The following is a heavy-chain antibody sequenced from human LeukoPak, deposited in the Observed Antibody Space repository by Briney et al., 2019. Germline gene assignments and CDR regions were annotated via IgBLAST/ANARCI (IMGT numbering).Heavy chain of an antibody. V-gene: IGHV1-69*13. D-gene: IGHD5-12*01. CDR3: ARDPNYDVLDY. J-gene: IGHJ4*02. CDR2: IIPIFGTA. CDR1: GGTFSSYA. Sequence: SVKVSCKASGGTFSSYAISWVRQTPVQKLEWMGGIIPIFGTANYAQKFQGRVTITADESTSTAYMELSSLRSEDTAVYYCARDPNYDVLDYWGQGTLVTVSS.